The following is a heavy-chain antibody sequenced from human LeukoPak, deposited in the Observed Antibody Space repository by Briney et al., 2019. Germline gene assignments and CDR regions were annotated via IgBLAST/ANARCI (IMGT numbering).Heavy chain of an antibody. CDR3: ARASANY. Sequence: PGGSLRLPCAASGFTFSDFRMSWVRQAPGKGLEWVAIIKQDGSENYYLDSVKGRFTISRDNTKNSLYLQMNSLRAEDTAVYYCARASANYWGQGTLVTVSS. CDR2: IKQDGSEN. CDR1: GFTFSDFR. D-gene: IGHD3-3*01. V-gene: IGHV3-7*01. J-gene: IGHJ4*02.